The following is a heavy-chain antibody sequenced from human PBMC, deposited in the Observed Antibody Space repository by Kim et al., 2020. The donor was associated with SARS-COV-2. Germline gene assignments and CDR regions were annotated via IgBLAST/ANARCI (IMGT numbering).Heavy chain of an antibody. J-gene: IGHJ4*02. CDR2: ISSGGSIT. CDR3: AKQLGGSGSYNLCAFDY. D-gene: IGHD1-26*01. CDR1: GFTFNNYA. Sequence: GGSLRLSCAASGFTFNNYAMSWVRQAPGKGLEWVSAISSGGSITYYADSVKGRFTISRDNSKNTLYLQVSSLRAEDTAVYYCAKQLGGSGSYNLCAFDYWGQGTLVIVSS. V-gene: IGHV3-23*01.